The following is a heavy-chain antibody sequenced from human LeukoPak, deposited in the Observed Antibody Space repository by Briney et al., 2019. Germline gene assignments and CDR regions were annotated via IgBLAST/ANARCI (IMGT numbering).Heavy chain of an antibody. V-gene: IGHV3-30-3*01. J-gene: IGHJ3*02. CDR3: AKGSSVFGEFDAFDI. CDR2: ISYDGSNK. D-gene: IGHD3-10*02. CDR1: GFTFSSYA. Sequence: QSGGSLRLSCAASGFTFSSYAVHGVREAPGKALEGVAVISYDGSNKYYADSVKGRFTISRDNSKNTLYLQMNSLRAEDTAVYYCAKGSSVFGEFDAFDIWGQGTMVTVSS.